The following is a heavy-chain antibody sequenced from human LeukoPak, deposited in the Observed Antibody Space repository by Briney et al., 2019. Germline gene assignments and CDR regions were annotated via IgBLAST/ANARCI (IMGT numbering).Heavy chain of an antibody. J-gene: IGHJ4*02. CDR1: GGSISSYY. D-gene: IGHD3-22*01. CDR2: IYYGGST. CDR3: ARAPYDSSGYPYYFDY. Sequence: SETLSLTCTVSGGSISSYYWSWIRQPPGKGLEWIGYIYYGGSTNYNPSLKSRVTISVDTSKNQFSLKLSSVTAADTAVYYCARAPYDSSGYPYYFDYWGQGTLVTVSS. V-gene: IGHV4-59*01.